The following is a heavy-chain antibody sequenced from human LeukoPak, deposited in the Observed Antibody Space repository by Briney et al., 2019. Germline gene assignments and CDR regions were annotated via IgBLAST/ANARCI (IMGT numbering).Heavy chain of an antibody. J-gene: IGHJ4*02. CDR3: AKDKAVAGAFDY. Sequence: GRSLRLSCAASGFTFSSYAMHWVRQAPGKGLEWVAFIRYDGSNKYYADSVKGRFTISRDNSKNTLYLQMNSLRAEDTAVYYCAKDKAVAGAFDYWGQGTLVTVSS. V-gene: IGHV3-30*02. D-gene: IGHD6-19*01. CDR2: IRYDGSNK. CDR1: GFTFSSYA.